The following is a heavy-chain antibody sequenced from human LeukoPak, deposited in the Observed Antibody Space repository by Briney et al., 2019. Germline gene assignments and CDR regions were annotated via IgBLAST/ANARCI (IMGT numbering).Heavy chain of an antibody. Sequence: GGSLRLSCAASGFTFDDYGMNWFRQAPGKGLEWVSGINWNGGSTGYADSVKGRFTISRENAKNSLYLQMNSLRAEDTAVYYCARGSRSGVVERDAFDIWGQGTMVTVSS. D-gene: IGHD3-3*01. J-gene: IGHJ3*02. CDR2: INWNGGST. V-gene: IGHV3-20*04. CDR1: GFTFDDYG. CDR3: ARGSRSGVVERDAFDI.